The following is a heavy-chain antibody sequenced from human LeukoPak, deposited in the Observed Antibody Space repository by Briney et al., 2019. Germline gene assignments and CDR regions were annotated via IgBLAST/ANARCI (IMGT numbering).Heavy chain of an antibody. V-gene: IGHV4-59*01. CDR3: ARVSYDSSGYRVFDY. D-gene: IGHD3-22*01. CDR1: GGSISSYY. Sequence: SETLPLTCTASGGSISSYYWSWIRQPPGKGLEWIGYIYYSGSTNYNPSLKSRVTISVDTSKNQFSLKLSSVTAADTAVYYCARVSYDSSGYRVFDYWGQGTLVTVSS. J-gene: IGHJ4*02. CDR2: IYYSGST.